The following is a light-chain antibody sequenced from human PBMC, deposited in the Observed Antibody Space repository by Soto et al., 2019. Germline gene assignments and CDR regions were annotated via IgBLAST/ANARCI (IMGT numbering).Light chain of an antibody. V-gene: IGKV3-15*01. CDR3: RQYNNWPIT. CDR1: QSGSSY. Sequence: KQSRATLYLFPGQTATLSCRASQSGSSYLAWYQQKPGQAPRLLIYGASTRATGIPARFSGSGSGTEFTLTISSLQSEDFEIYYCRQYNNWPITFGQGTRLEIK. J-gene: IGKJ5*01. CDR2: GAS.